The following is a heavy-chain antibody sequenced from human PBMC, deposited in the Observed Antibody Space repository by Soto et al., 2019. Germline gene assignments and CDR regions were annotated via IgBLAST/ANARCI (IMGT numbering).Heavy chain of an antibody. CDR1: GGSISSYY. CDR2: IYYSGST. CDR3: ARGPWGSIFAYYYYMDV. V-gene: IGHV4-59*08. J-gene: IGHJ6*03. D-gene: IGHD7-27*01. Sequence: SETLSLTCTVSGGSISSYYWSWIRQPPGKGLEWIGYIYYSGSTNYNPSLKSRVTISVDTSKNQFSLKLSSVTAADTAVYYCARGPWGSIFAYYYYMDVWGKGATVTVSS.